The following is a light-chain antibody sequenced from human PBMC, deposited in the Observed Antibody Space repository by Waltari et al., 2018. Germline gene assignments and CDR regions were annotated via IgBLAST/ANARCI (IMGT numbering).Light chain of an antibody. V-gene: IGLV2-8*01. CDR3: SSYAGSNVVI. J-gene: IGLJ2*01. Sequence: QSALTQPPSASGSLGQSVTISCTGTRLDIGGYNFVSWYPQHPGKAPKLMIYDVVKRPSGVPDRFSASKSGNTASLTVSGLQADDEADYYCSSYAGSNVVIFGGGTKLTVL. CDR2: DVV. CDR1: RLDIGGYNF.